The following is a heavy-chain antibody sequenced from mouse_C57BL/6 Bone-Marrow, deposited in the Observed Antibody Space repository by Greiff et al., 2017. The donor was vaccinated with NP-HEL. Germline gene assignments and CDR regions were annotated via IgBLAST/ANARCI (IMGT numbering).Heavy chain of an antibody. CDR2: INPSNGGT. Sequence: QVQLQQPGTELVKPGASVKLSCKASGYTFTSYWMHWVKQRPGQGLEWIGNINPSNGGTNYNEKFKSKATLTVDKSSSTAYMQLSSLTSEDSAVYYCARWRWLRRDWYFDVWGTGTTVTVSS. CDR3: ARWRWLRRDWYFDV. V-gene: IGHV1-53*01. J-gene: IGHJ1*03. D-gene: IGHD2-2*01. CDR1: GYTFTSYW.